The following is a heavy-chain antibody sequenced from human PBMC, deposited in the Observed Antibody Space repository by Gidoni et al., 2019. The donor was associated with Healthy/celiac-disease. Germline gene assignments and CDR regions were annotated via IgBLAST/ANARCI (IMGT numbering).Heavy chain of an antibody. J-gene: IGHJ3*02. V-gene: IGHV1-46*01. CDR1: GYTFTSYY. D-gene: IGHD5-18*01. Sequence: QVQLVQSGAELKKPGASVQVSCTASGYTFTSYYMHWVRQAPGQGLEWMGIINPSGGSTSYAQKFQGRVTMTRDTSTSTVYMELSSLRSGDTAVYYCARVLCGYSYGFCAFDIWGQGTMVTVSS. CDR2: INPSGGST. CDR3: ARVLCGYSYGFCAFDI.